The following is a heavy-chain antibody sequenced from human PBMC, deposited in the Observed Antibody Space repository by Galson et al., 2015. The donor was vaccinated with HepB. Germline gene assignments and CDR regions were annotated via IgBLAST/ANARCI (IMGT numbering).Heavy chain of an antibody. CDR1: GYAFTSYG. J-gene: IGHJ4*02. Sequence: SVKVSCKASGYAFTSYGISWVRQAPGQGLEWMGWISAYNGNTNYAQKLQGRVTMTTDTSTSTAYMELRSLRSDDTAVYYCASERSGQQLVQGAADYWGQGTLVTVSS. CDR2: ISAYNGNT. V-gene: IGHV1-18*04. D-gene: IGHD6-13*01. CDR3: ASERSGQQLVQGAADY.